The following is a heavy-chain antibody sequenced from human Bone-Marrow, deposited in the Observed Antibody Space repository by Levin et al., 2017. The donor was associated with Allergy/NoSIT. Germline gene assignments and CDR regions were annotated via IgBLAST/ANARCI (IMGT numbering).Heavy chain of an antibody. J-gene: IGHJ6*02. D-gene: IGHD2/OR15-2a*01. CDR1: GFTFSTYS. CDR2: ISGSGDYI. V-gene: IGHV3-21*01. Sequence: PGGSLRLSCTASGFTFSTYSMNWVRQAPGKGLEWVSSISGSGDYIFYADSLKGRFTISRDNAKNSLYLQMNSLTAEDTAVYYCARVKFLAYGMDVWGQGTTVTVSS. CDR3: ARVKFLAYGMDV.